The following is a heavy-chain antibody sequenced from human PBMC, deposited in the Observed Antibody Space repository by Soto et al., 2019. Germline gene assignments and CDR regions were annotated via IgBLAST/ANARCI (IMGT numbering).Heavy chain of an antibody. CDR1: GGSFSGYY. Sequence: SETLSLTCAVYGGSFSGYYWSWIRQPPGKGLEWIGEINHSGSTNYNPSLKSRVTISVDTSKNQFSLKLSSVTAADTAVYYCARGWKRLKQQPTHYYYYYYMDVWGKGTTVTVSS. CDR2: INHSGST. V-gene: IGHV4-34*01. CDR3: ARGWKRLKQQPTHYYYYYYMDV. D-gene: IGHD6-13*01. J-gene: IGHJ6*03.